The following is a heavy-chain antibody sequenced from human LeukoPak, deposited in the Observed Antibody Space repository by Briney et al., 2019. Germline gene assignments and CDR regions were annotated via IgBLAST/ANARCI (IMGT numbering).Heavy chain of an antibody. D-gene: IGHD3-16*01. CDR3: ATYTHWVAGDV. V-gene: IGHV3-7*01. CDR2: MNQDGSAK. J-gene: IGHJ6*02. Sequence: GGSLRLSCAASGFTFSDSWMSWVRQAPGKGLEWVANMNQDGSAKDYVDSVKGRFTISRDNARNSLYLQMSSLRAEDTSVYYCATYTHWVAGDVWGQGTTVTVSS. CDR1: GFTFSDSW.